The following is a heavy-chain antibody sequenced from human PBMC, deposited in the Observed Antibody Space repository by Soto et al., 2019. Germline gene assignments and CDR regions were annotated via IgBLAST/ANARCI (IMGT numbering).Heavy chain of an antibody. J-gene: IGHJ4*02. Sequence: PGGSLRLSCAASGFTFSSYGMHWVRQAPGKGLEWVAVIWYDGSNKYYADSVKGRFTISRDNSKNTLYLQMNSLRAEDTAVYYCARAHSDIVVVPAATYFAYWGQGTLVTVSS. CDR2: IWYDGSNK. V-gene: IGHV3-33*01. D-gene: IGHD2-2*01. CDR1: GFTFSSYG. CDR3: ARAHSDIVVVPAATYFAY.